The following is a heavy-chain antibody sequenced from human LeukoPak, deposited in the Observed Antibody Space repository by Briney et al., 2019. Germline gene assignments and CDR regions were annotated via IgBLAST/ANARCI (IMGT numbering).Heavy chain of an antibody. CDR2: IYSGGST. D-gene: IGHD6-19*01. CDR1: GFTVSSNY. Sequence: GGSLRLSCAASGFTVSSNYMSWVRQAPGKGLEWVSVIYSGGSTYYADSVKGRFTISRDNSKNTLYLQMDSLRAEDTAVYYCARDGIAVAENYYYYGMDVWGQGTTVTVSS. J-gene: IGHJ6*02. CDR3: ARDGIAVAENYYYYGMDV. V-gene: IGHV3-66*01.